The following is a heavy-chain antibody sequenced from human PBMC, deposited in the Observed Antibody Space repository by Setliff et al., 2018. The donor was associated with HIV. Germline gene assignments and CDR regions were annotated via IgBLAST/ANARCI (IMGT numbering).Heavy chain of an antibody. CDR3: ARASRWGSIPFDY. CDR1: NGSISSSSYF. Sequence: PSETLSLTCTVSNGSISSSSYFWGWIRQPPGKGLEWIGNIFYSGSTYYNPSLKSRITMSIDTSKNQFSLKLNSVTAADTAVYFCARASRWGSIPFDYWGQGTLVTVSS. J-gene: IGHJ4*02. CDR2: IFYSGST. V-gene: IGHV4-39*07. D-gene: IGHD2-21*01.